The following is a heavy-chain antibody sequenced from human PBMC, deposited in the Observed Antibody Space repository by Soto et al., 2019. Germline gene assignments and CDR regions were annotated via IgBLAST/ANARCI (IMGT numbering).Heavy chain of an antibody. CDR3: ARGEQYTGRIFHX. V-gene: IGHV6-1*01. D-gene: IGHD1-26*01. CDR1: GDSVSSNGAG. J-gene: IGHJ4*01. CDR2: TYYRYKWYY. Sequence: SQTLSLTCAITGDSVSSNGAGWSWVRQSPSIGLECLGSTYYRYKWYYEYAVSVRGRITINPETSKKQYSLQLNSVTPEDTAVYFCARGEQYTGRIFHXWGQVTLVTVSX.